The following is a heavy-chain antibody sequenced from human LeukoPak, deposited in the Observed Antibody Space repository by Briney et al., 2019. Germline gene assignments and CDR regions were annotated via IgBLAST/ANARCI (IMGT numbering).Heavy chain of an antibody. CDR2: INPSGGST. Sequence: ASVKVSCKASGYTFTSYYIHWVRQAPGQGLEWMGIINPSGGSTNYAQKFQGRVTMTRDTSISTAYMDLSRLRSDDTAVYYCARGSIVGATFDYFDYWGQGTLVTVSS. V-gene: IGHV1-46*01. D-gene: IGHD1-26*01. J-gene: IGHJ4*02. CDR1: GYTFTSYY. CDR3: ARGSIVGATFDYFDY.